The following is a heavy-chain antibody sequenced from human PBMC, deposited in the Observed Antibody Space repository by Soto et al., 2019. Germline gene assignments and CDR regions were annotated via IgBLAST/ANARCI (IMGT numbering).Heavy chain of an antibody. D-gene: IGHD3-3*01. V-gene: IGHV3-30*18. CDR2: ISYDGSNK. J-gene: IGHJ3*02. CDR3: AKDYYDFWFGGNDAFDI. Sequence: QVQLVESGGGVVQPGRSLRLSCAASGFTVSSYGMHWVRQAPGKGLVWVAVISYDGSNKYYADSVKGRFTISRDNSKNTLYLQMNSLRAEDTAVYYCAKDYYDFWFGGNDAFDIWGQGTMVTVSS. CDR1: GFTVSSYG.